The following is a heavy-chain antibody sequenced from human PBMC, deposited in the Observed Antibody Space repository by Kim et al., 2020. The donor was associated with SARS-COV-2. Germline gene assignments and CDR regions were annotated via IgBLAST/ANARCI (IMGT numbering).Heavy chain of an antibody. CDR3: ASGRASAFDS. Sequence: WYNDYAVFVKGQITINPDTSKNQFSLQLNAVTPEDTAVYYCASGRASAFDSWGQGILVTVSS. J-gene: IGHJ4*02. CDR2: WYN. V-gene: IGHV6-1*01. D-gene: IGHD2-21*01.